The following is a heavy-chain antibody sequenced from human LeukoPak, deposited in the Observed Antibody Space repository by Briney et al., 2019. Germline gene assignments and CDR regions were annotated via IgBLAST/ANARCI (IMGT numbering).Heavy chain of an antibody. Sequence: GSSVQVSCKASGGTFSSYAISWVRQAPGQGLEWMGRIIPILGIANYAQKFQGRVTITADKSTSTAYMELSSLRSEDTAVYYCAREPLEMATMSGGMDVWGQGTTVTVS. CDR1: GGTFSSYA. V-gene: IGHV1-69*04. J-gene: IGHJ6*02. CDR3: AREPLEMATMSGGMDV. CDR2: IIPILGIA. D-gene: IGHD5-24*01.